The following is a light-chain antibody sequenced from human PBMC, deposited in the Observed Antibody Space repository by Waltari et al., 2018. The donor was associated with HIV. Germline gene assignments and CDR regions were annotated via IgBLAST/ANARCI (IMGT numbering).Light chain of an antibody. Sequence: QSVLTQPPSSSGTPGHMVTLSCSGSSSNIGRYTLNWYQHLPATTPKLLIFRNSQRPSGVPDRFSASKSGTSASLAISGLQSEDEADYYCAAWDDSLNGYVFGTGTRVTVL. CDR1: SSNIGRYT. CDR3: AAWDDSLNGYV. V-gene: IGLV1-44*01. J-gene: IGLJ1*01. CDR2: RNS.